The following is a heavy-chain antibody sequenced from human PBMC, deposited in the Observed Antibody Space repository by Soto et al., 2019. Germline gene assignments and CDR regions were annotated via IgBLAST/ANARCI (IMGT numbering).Heavy chain of an antibody. J-gene: IGHJ4*02. D-gene: IGHD7-27*01. CDR3: AKNWNWGSLVH. V-gene: IGHV4-59*08. CDR2: IDYYGST. Sequence: TLSLTCTVSGGSISGYYWSWIRQPPGKRLEWIGYIDYYGSTNYNPSLKSRVTISVDTPKNQFSLKLKSVIAADTAVYYCAKNWNWGSLVHWGQGTLVTVSS. CDR1: GGSISGYY.